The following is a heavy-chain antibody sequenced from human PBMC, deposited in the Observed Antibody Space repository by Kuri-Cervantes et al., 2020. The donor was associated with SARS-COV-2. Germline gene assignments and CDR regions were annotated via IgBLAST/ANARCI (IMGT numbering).Heavy chain of an antibody. Sequence: GSLRLSCTVSGYSISSGYYRGWIRQPPGKGLEWIGSIYHSGSTYYNPSLKCRVTISVDTSKNQFSLKLSSVTAADTAAYYCARRLKDGPPDYWGQGTLVTVSS. J-gene: IGHJ4*02. CDR3: ARRLKDGPPDY. V-gene: IGHV4-38-2*02. CDR1: GYSISSGYY. CDR2: IYHSGST.